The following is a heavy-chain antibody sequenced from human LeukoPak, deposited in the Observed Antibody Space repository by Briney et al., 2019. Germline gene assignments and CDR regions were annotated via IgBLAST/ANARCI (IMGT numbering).Heavy chain of an antibody. CDR2: IYYSGST. D-gene: IGHD6-13*01. CDR3: ARASVAAADR. CDR1: GGSISSSSYY. J-gene: IGHJ5*02. Sequence: SETLSLTCTVSGGSISSSSYYWGWIRQPPGKGLEWIGSIYYSGSTYYNPSLKSRVTISVDTSKNQFSLKLSSVTAADTAVYYCARASVAAADRWGQGTLVTVSS. V-gene: IGHV4-39*07.